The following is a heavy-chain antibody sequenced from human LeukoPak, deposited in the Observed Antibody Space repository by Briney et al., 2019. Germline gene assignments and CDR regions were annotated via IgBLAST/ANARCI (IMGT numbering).Heavy chain of an antibody. V-gene: IGHV3-64*01. Sequence: PGGSLRLSCAASGFTFSSYAMHWVRQAPGKGLEYVSAISSNGGSTYYANSVKGRFTISRDNSKNMLYLQMGSLRAEDMAVYYCARSAVAEFRFDYWGQGTLVTVSS. J-gene: IGHJ4*02. D-gene: IGHD6-19*01. CDR2: ISSNGGST. CDR3: ARSAVAEFRFDY. CDR1: GFTFSSYA.